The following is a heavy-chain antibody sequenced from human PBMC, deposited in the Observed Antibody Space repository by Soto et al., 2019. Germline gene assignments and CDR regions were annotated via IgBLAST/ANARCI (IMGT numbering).Heavy chain of an antibody. CDR3: AKGGDCYSCYYYYGMDV. CDR1: GGSVSSGSYY. V-gene: IGHV4-61*01. D-gene: IGHD2-21*02. J-gene: IGHJ6*02. Sequence: SETLSLTCTVSGGSVSSGSYYWSWIRQPPGKGLEWIGYIYYSGSTNYNPSLKSRVTISVDTSKNTLYLQMNSLRAEDTAVYYCAKGGDCYSCYYYYGMDVWGQGTSVTVSS. CDR2: IYYSGST.